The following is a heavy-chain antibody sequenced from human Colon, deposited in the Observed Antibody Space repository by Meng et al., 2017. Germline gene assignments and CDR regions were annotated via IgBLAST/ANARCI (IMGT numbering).Heavy chain of an antibody. V-gene: IGHV4-4*02. CDR3: ARVPTTVDPFES. Sequence: QGLLQESGPGLVKPSGTPSLTCTVSGGSISSNNWWSWVRQSPGRGLEWIGEIYQSGSTNYSPSLKSRVTISLDKSKNQFSLKVSYMTAADTAVYFCARVPTTVDPFESWGQGTLVTVS. CDR2: IYQSGST. J-gene: IGHJ4*02. CDR1: GGSISSNNW. D-gene: IGHD4-23*01.